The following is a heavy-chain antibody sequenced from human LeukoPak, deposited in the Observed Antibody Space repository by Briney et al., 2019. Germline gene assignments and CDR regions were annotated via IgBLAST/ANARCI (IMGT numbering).Heavy chain of an antibody. CDR2: ISAYNGNT. Sequence: APVKVSCKASTYTFTSYGISWVRQAPGQGLEWMGWISAYNGNTNYAQKLQGRVTMTTDTSTSTAYMELRSLRSDDTAVYYCARVLGSPYYYDSSAYLDYWGQGTLVTVSS. CDR3: ARVLGSPYYYDSSAYLDY. V-gene: IGHV1-18*01. CDR1: TYTFTSYG. D-gene: IGHD3-22*01. J-gene: IGHJ4*02.